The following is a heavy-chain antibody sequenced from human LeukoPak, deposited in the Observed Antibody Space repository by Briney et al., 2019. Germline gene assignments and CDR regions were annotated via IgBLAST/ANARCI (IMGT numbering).Heavy chain of an antibody. CDR3: ARGMTTVVTRAYYFDY. CDR1: GVSFSGYY. CDR2: INHSGST. Sequence: SETLSLTCAVYGVSFSGYYWSWIRQPPGKGLEWIGEINHSGSTNYNPSLKSRVTISVDTSKNQFSLKLSSVTAADTAVYYCARGMTTVVTRAYYFDYWGQGTLVTVSS. D-gene: IGHD4-23*01. V-gene: IGHV4-34*01. J-gene: IGHJ4*02.